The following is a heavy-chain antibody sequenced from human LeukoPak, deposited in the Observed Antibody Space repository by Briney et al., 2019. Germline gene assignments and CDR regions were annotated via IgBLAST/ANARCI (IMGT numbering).Heavy chain of an antibody. V-gene: IGHV3-33*06. CDR1: GFSFSTYA. J-gene: IGHJ6*03. CDR2: IWSDGSNQ. Sequence: GGSLRLSCAASGFSFSTYAMHWVRQAPGKGLDWVAMIWSDGSNQYYADSVKGRFTISRDNSKNTLYLQMNSLRAEDTAVYYCANNPGGYCSSASCYDYYYYYMDVWGKGTTVTVSS. D-gene: IGHD2-2*01. CDR3: ANNPGGYCSSASCYDYYYYYMDV.